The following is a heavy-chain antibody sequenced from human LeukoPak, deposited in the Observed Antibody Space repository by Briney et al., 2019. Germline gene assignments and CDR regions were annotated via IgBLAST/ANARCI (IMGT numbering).Heavy chain of an antibody. CDR2: INPNSGGT. J-gene: IGHJ4*02. CDR3: ARDRDERNAYYRETLFDY. CDR1: GYTFTSYD. D-gene: IGHD3-22*01. V-gene: IGHV1-2*02. Sequence: ASVKVSCKASGYTFTSYDINWVRQAPGQGLEWIGWINPNSGGTNYAQKFQGRVTMTRDTSIGTAYMELSKLRSDDTAVYYCARDRDERNAYYRETLFDYWGQGTLVTVSS.